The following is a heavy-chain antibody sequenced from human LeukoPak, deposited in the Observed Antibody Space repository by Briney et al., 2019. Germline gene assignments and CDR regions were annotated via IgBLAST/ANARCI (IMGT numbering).Heavy chain of an antibody. CDR1: GGSISSYY. CDR3: ARDGVVTATRPYYYYGMDV. J-gene: IGHJ6*02. Sequence: SETLSLTCTVSGGSISSYYWSWIRQPPGKGLEWIGYIYYSGSTNYNPSLKSRVTISVDTSKNQFSLKLSSVTAADTAVYYCARDGVVTATRPYYYYGMDVWGQGTTVTVSS. V-gene: IGHV4-59*01. CDR2: IYYSGST. D-gene: IGHD2-21*02.